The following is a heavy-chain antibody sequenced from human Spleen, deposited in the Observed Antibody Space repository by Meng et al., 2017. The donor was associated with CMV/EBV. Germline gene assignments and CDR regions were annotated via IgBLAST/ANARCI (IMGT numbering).Heavy chain of an antibody. CDR3: TTDMYYDSSFHH. V-gene: IGHV3-15*01. D-gene: IGHD3-22*01. CDR2: VKSKTDGGTT. CDR1: GFTFTNAW. J-gene: IGHJ1*01. Sequence: GGSLRLSCAASGFTFTNAWMNWVRQAPGKGLEWVGRVKSKTDGGTTDYAAPVKGRFTISRDDSKNTLYLQMNSLKTEDTAVYFCTTDMYYDSSFHHWGQGTLVTVSS.